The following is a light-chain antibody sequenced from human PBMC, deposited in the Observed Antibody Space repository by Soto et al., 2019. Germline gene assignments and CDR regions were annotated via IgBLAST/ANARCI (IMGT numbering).Light chain of an antibody. Sequence: EIVLTQSPATLSLSPMEIATLSFMASQSVSSYLAWYQQKPGQAPRLLIYDASNRATGIPARFSGSGSGTDFTLTISSLEPEDFAVYYCQQRSNWPPITFGPGTKVDIK. J-gene: IGKJ3*01. CDR1: QSVSSY. V-gene: IGKV3-11*01. CDR2: DAS. CDR3: QQRSNWPPIT.